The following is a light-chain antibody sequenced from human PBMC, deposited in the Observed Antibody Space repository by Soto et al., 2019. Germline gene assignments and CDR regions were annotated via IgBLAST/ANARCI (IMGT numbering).Light chain of an antibody. CDR2: AAS. Sequence: EIVLTQSPGTLSLSPGERATLSCRASQSVSSSYLAWYQQKPGQAPRVLIYAASSRATGIPDRFSGIGSGTEFTLTISRLEPEDFAVYFCQQYGNSPPNTFGQGTKVEIK. CDR1: QSVSSSY. V-gene: IGKV3-20*01. CDR3: QQYGNSPPNT. J-gene: IGKJ2*01.